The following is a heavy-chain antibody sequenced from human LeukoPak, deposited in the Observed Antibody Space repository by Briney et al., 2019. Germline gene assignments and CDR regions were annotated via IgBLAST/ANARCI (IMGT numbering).Heavy chain of an antibody. Sequence: GGSLRLSCAASGFTFSNYAMTWVRQAPGKGLEWVSVIGRTGDIFYADSVKGRFTISRDNSKNTLYLQMNSLRAEDTAVYYCARTQYYDSVYGMDVWGQGTTVTVSS. CDR3: ARTQYYDSVYGMDV. CDR1: GFTFSNYA. CDR2: IGRTGDI. V-gene: IGHV3-23*01. D-gene: IGHD3-22*01. J-gene: IGHJ6*02.